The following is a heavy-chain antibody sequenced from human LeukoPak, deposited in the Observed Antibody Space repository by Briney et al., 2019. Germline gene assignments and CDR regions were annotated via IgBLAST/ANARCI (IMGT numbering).Heavy chain of an antibody. V-gene: IGHV1-46*01. CDR3: ARDRGETQPFDY. CDR2: INPSGGST. Sequence: GASVKVSCKASGYTFTSYYMHWMRQAPGQGLEWMGIINPSGGSTSYAQKFQGRVTITADESTSTAYMELSSLRSEDTAVYYCARDRGETQPFDYWGQGTLVTVSS. D-gene: IGHD3-10*01. J-gene: IGHJ4*02. CDR1: GYTFTSYY.